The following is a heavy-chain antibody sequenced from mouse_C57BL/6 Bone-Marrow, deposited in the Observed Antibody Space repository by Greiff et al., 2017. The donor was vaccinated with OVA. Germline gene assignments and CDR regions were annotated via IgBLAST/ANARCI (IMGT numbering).Heavy chain of an antibody. Sequence: VQLQQSGAELARPGASVKLSCKASGYTFTSYGISWVKQRPGQGLEWIGEIYPRSGNTYYNEKFKGKATLTTDKSSSTAYMDLRSLTSEDSAVYVCARSQLRPLYFDYWGQGTTLTVSS. V-gene: IGHV1-81*01. D-gene: IGHD3-2*02. CDR2: IYPRSGNT. CDR1: GYTFTSYG. CDR3: ARSQLRPLYFDY. J-gene: IGHJ2*01.